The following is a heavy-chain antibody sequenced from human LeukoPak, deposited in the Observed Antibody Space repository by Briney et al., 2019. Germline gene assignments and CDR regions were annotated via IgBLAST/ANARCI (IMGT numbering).Heavy chain of an antibody. Sequence: SETLSLTCTVSGGSISSSNYYWGWIRQPPGKGLEWIGSMYYSGSTYYNPSLKSRVTISVDTSKNQFSLKLSSVTAADTAVYYCARDTYNYGSSAYYFDYWGQGTLVTVSS. CDR2: MYYSGST. J-gene: IGHJ4*02. CDR3: ARDTYNYGSSAYYFDY. D-gene: IGHD5-18*01. V-gene: IGHV4-39*02. CDR1: GGSISSSNYY.